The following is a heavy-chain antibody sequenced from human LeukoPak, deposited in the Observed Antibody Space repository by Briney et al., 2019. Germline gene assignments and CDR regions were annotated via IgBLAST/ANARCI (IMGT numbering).Heavy chain of an antibody. J-gene: IGHJ4*02. V-gene: IGHV3-48*04. CDR3: ARDAEVVPAAIDYFDY. CDR2: ITASSSTE. D-gene: IGHD2-2*02. CDR1: GFTFSSSS. Sequence: GGSLRLSCAASGFTFSSSSMNWVRQAPGKGLEWVSYITASSSTEYYADSVKGRFTISRDNAKNSLYLQMNSLRAEDTAVYYCARDAEVVPAAIDYFDYWGQGTLVTVSS.